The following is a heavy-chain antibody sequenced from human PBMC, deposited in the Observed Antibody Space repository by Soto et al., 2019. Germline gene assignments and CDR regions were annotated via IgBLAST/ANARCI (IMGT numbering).Heavy chain of an antibody. CDR2: VWFDGSNK. CDR1: GFTFRSYG. CDR3: AKDSLPGIAAAGTVY. V-gene: IGHV3-33*06. D-gene: IGHD6-13*01. Sequence: GGSLRLSCVASGFTFRSYGMHWVRQAPDKGLEWVATVWFDGSNKYYADSVKGRFTISRDNSKNMLSLQMNSLRAEDTAMYYCAKDSLPGIAAAGTVYWGQGTLVTVSS. J-gene: IGHJ4*02.